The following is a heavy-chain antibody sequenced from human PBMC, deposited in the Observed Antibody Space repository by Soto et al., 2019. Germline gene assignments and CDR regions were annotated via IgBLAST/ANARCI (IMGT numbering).Heavy chain of an antibody. CDR3: ARERRLGPRGSYYYGMDV. Sequence: SVKVSCKASGGTLSSYAISWLRQAPGQGLEWMGGIIPIFGTANYAQKFQGRVTITADKSTSTAYMELSSLRSEDTAVYYCARERRLGPRGSYYYGMDVWGQGTTVTVSS. CDR2: IIPIFGTA. CDR1: GGTLSSYA. J-gene: IGHJ6*02. D-gene: IGHD3-16*01. V-gene: IGHV1-69*06.